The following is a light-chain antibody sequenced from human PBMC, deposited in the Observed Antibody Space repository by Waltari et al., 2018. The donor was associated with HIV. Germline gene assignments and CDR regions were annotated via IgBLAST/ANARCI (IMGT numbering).Light chain of an antibody. J-gene: IGLJ2*01. V-gene: IGLV2-23*02. CDR1: SSDVGGYNY. Sequence: QSALTQPASVSGSPEQSITIYCTGTSSDVGGYNYVSWYQQHPGKAPNLMIYDVSKRPSGVSNRFSGSKSGNTASLTISGLQAEDEADYYCCSYAGSSTLVFGGGTKLTVL. CDR2: DVS. CDR3: CSYAGSSTLV.